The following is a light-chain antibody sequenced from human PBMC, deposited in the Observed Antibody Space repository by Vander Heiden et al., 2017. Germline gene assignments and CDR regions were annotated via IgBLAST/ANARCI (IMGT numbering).Light chain of an antibody. V-gene: IGKV4-1*01. CDR1: PSVLYTFNNKDY. J-gene: IGKJ4*01. Sequence: DIVMTQSLAPLAVSLDDRAPINCTSSPSVLYTFNNKDYLAWYQQRPGQPLKLLISWASTREAGIPDRFSGSGSGTDFTLTISSLQAEDVAVYYCQQYFSTPLTFGGGTKMEIK. CDR3: QQYFSTPLT. CDR2: WAS.